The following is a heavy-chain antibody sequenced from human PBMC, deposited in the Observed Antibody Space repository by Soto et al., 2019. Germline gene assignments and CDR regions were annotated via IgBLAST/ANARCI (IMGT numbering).Heavy chain of an antibody. Sequence: GESLMISCKGSGYSFTSYWMSWVRQMTGKGLEWMGRIDPSDSYTNYSPSFQGHVTISADKSISTAYLQWSSLKASDTAMYYCARDYYDSSGYYSPYWGQGTLVTVSS. V-gene: IGHV5-10-1*01. J-gene: IGHJ4*02. D-gene: IGHD3-22*01. CDR2: IDPSDSYT. CDR3: ARDYYDSSGYYSPY. CDR1: GYSFTSYW.